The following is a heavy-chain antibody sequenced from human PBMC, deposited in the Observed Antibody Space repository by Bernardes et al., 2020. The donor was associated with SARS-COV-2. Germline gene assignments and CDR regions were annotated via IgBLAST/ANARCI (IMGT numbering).Heavy chain of an antibody. CDR1: GFTFSNAW. Sequence: GGSLRLSCAASGFTFSNAWMSWVRQAPGKGLEWVGRIKSKTDGGTTDYAAPVKGRFTISRDDSKNTLYLQMNSLKTEDTAVYYCTTAFITMIVVAAGDAFDIWGQGTMVTVSS. D-gene: IGHD3-22*01. J-gene: IGHJ3*02. CDR2: IKSKTDGGTT. CDR3: TTAFITMIVVAAGDAFDI. V-gene: IGHV3-15*01.